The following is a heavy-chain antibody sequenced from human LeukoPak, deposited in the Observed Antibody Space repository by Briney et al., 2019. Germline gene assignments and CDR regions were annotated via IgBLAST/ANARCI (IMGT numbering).Heavy chain of an antibody. CDR2: IYYSGNT. V-gene: IGHV4-59*01. D-gene: IGHD1-26*01. CDR3: ARDSVVGAHYFDY. Sequence: PSEALSLTCTVSGDSMSNYYWNWIRQPPGKGPEWIGYIYYSGNTNYNPSLKSRVTISADTSKNQFSLKLSSVTAADTAVYYCARDSVVGAHYFDYWGQGTLVTVSS. CDR1: GDSMSNYY. J-gene: IGHJ4*02.